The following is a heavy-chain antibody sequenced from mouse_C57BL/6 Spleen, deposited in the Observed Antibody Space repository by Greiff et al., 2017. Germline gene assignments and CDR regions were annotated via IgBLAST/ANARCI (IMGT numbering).Heavy chain of an antibody. CDR1: GYTFTSYW. V-gene: IGHV1-55*01. Sequence: QVQLQQSGAELVKPGASVKMSCKASGYTFTSYWITWVKQRPGQGLEWIGDIYPGSGSTNYNEKFKSKATLTVDTSSSTAYMQLSSLTSEDSAVYYCARRGRDYAMDYWGQGTSVTVSS. CDR2: IYPGSGST. CDR3: ARRGRDYAMDY. J-gene: IGHJ4*01.